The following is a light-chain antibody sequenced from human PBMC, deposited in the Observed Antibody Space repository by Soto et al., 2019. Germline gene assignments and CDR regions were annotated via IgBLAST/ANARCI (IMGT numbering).Light chain of an antibody. J-gene: IGLJ2*01. Sequence: QSVLTQPPSVSGAPGQRVTISCTGSSSNIGADFPVHWYRQLPGTAPRLLIYTNNNRPSGVPDRFSGSKSGTSGTLDITGLQTGDEADYYCATWDGSLPAEVFGGGTKLTVL. CDR2: TNN. CDR1: SSNIGADFP. CDR3: ATWDGSLPAEV. V-gene: IGLV1-40*01.